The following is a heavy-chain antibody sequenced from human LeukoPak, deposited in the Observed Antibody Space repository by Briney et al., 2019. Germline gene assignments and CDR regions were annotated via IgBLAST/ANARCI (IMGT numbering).Heavy chain of an antibody. V-gene: IGHV3-7*01. CDR3: ARDGFVGAADY. Sequence: GGSLRLSCTASGFTFSDYWMTWVRQAPGKGPEWVANIKQDGSQRYYVDSVRGRFTISRDNAKNSLFLQMNSLRVEDTAVFYCARDGFVGAADYWGQGTLVTVSS. D-gene: IGHD6-13*01. CDR1: GFTFSDYW. CDR2: IKQDGSQR. J-gene: IGHJ4*02.